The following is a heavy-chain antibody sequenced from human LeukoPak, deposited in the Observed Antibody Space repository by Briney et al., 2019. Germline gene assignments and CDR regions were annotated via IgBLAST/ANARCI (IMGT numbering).Heavy chain of an antibody. Sequence: PSETLSLTCTVSGGSISSGDYYWSWIRQPPGKGLEWIGYIYYSGSTYYNPSLKSRVTISVDTSKNQFSLKPSSVTAADTAVYYCARDVDGGNSHYFDYWGQGTLVTVSS. CDR1: GGSISSGDYY. V-gene: IGHV4-30-4*01. J-gene: IGHJ4*02. CDR2: IYYSGST. CDR3: ARDVDGGNSHYFDY. D-gene: IGHD4-23*01.